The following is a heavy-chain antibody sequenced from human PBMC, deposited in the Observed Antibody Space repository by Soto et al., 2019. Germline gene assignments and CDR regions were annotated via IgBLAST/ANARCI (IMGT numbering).Heavy chain of an antibody. Sequence: WESLKPSCSFYGYTFTTHWIAWVLQMPGRGLKWMARIDPSDSYSNYSPSFKGHVSVSVDKSTNTAYLQWTSLKASDTAVYYCVRHFGISDEGNCWGQGTPVTVSS. V-gene: IGHV5-10-1*01. D-gene: IGHD3-10*01. CDR2: IDPSDSYS. CDR3: VRHFGISDEGNC. J-gene: IGHJ4*02. CDR1: GYTFTTHW.